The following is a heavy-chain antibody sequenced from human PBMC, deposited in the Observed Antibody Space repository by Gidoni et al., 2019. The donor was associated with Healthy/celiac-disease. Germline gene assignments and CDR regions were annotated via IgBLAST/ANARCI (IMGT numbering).Heavy chain of an antibody. CDR3: ARTLGYCSGGSCYPVGRFDY. CDR1: GGTFSSYA. J-gene: IGHJ4*01. V-gene: IGHV1-69*01. Sequence: QVQLVQSGDEVKKPGSSVKVYCKASGGTFSSYAIRGVRQAPGQGLEWMGGIIPIFGTANYAPQFQGRVTITADESTSTAYMELSSLRSEDTAVYYCARTLGYCSGGSCYPVGRFDYWGQGTLVTVSS. D-gene: IGHD2-15*01. CDR2: IIPIFGTA.